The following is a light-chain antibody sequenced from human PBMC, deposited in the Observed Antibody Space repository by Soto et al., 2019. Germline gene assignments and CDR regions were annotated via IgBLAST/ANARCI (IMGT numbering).Light chain of an antibody. Sequence: EIVLAQSPGSLGLPPGEIATLSCPPSQSVSSSYLAWYQQKPGQAPRLLIYGASSRATGIPDRFSGSGSGTDSTLTISRLEPEDFAVYYCQKYGSSPINCGQGTRRAIK. CDR2: GAS. CDR1: QSVSSSY. V-gene: IGKV3-20*01. J-gene: IGKJ5*01. CDR3: QKYGSSPIN.